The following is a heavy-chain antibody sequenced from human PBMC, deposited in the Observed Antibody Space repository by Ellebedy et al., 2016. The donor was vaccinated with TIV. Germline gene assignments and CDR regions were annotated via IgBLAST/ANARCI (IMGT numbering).Heavy chain of an antibody. D-gene: IGHD3-22*01. Sequence: MPSETLSLTCTVSGGSISSYYWSWIRQPPGKGLEWIGYIYYSGSTNYNPSLKSRVTISVDTSKNQFSLKLSSVTAADTAVYYCARERVRNYYDSSGYSFWFDPWGQGTLVTVSS. V-gene: IGHV4-59*01. CDR2: IYYSGST. CDR1: GGSISSYY. J-gene: IGHJ5*02. CDR3: ARERVRNYYDSSGYSFWFDP.